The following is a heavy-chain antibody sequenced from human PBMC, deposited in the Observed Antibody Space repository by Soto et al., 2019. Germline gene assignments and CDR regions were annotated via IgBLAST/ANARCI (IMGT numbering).Heavy chain of an antibody. CDR3: AKGRYDFWSPYYFDS. D-gene: IGHD3-3*01. V-gene: IGHV3-9*01. Sequence: GGSLRLSCVGTGLNFDDFAMHWVRQAPGKGLEWVSGITWNSRVLAYADSVKGRFAISRDNARNSLYLQMDSLRDEDTALYYCAKGRYDFWSPYYFDSWGQGTLVTVSS. CDR2: ITWNSRVL. CDR1: GLNFDDFA. J-gene: IGHJ4*02.